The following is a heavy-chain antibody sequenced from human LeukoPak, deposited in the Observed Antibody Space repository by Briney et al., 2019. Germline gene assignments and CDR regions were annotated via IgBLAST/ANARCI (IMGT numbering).Heavy chain of an antibody. D-gene: IGHD2-15*01. CDR1: GGSINNPNYH. J-gene: IGHJ5*02. V-gene: IGHV4-31*03. CDR2: IHSSGST. CDR3: ARDSAYCSGGRCPKWFDP. Sequence: SETLSLTCTVFGGSINNPNYHWIWIGPHPGKGLEWIGYIHSSGSTFYSPSLKSRLTISLDTSNNQFSLKLNSVTAADTAVYYCARDSAYCSGGRCPKWFDPWGQGALVTVSS.